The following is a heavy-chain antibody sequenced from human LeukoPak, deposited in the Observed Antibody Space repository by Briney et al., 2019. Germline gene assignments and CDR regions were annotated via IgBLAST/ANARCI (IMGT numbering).Heavy chain of an antibody. Sequence: SETLSLTCTVSGGSISSYYWSWIRQPPGKGLEWIGYIYYSGSTNYNPSLKSRVTISVDTSKNQFSLKLRSVTAADTAVYYCARDYGSGSYYNFHDAFDIWGQGTMVTVSS. D-gene: IGHD3-10*01. CDR3: ARDYGSGSYYNFHDAFDI. CDR2: IYYSGST. J-gene: IGHJ3*02. CDR1: GGSISSYY. V-gene: IGHV4-59*01.